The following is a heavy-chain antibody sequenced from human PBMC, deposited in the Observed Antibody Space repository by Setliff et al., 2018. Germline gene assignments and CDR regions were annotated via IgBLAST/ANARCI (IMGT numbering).Heavy chain of an antibody. V-gene: IGHV1-69*13. CDR2: IIPMFGT. CDR1: GGTFSSYV. D-gene: IGHD3-10*01. J-gene: IGHJ6*03. CDR3: AGGQPLVRNYYYYMDV. Sequence: ASVKVSCKASGGTFSSYVVSWVREAPGQGLEWMGGIIPMFGTNYAQKLQGRVTITADESTSTAYMELSSLGSEDTAVCYCAGGQPLVRNYYYYMDVWGKGTTVTVSS.